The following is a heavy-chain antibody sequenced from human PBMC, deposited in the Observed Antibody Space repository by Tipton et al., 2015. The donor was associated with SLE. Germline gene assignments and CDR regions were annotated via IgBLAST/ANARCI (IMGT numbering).Heavy chain of an antibody. D-gene: IGHD3-10*01. CDR1: GGSLSSASHY. Sequence: TLSLTCTVSGGSLSSASHYWSWIRQHPGKGPEWIGYIYYSGNTYYNPSLKSRISMSVDTFRNEFSLRMNSVTAADTAVYYCARGGGGAFDIWGQGTMVTVSS. J-gene: IGHJ3*02. CDR2: IYYSGNT. V-gene: IGHV4-31*03. CDR3: ARGGGGAFDI.